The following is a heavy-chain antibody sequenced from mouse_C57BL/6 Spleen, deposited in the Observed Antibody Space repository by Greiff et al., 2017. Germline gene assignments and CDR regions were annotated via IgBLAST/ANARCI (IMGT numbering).Heavy chain of an antibody. CDR3: ARSVYGSSYFDY. J-gene: IGHJ2*01. CDR2: IYPRSGNT. V-gene: IGHV1-81*01. D-gene: IGHD1-1*01. CDR1: GYTFTSYG. Sequence: VQLQESGAELARPGASVKLSCKASGYTFTSYGISWVKQRTGQGLEWIGEIYPRSGNTYYNEKFKGKATLTADKSSSTAYMELRSLTSEDYAVYFCARSVYGSSYFDYWGQGTTLTVSS.